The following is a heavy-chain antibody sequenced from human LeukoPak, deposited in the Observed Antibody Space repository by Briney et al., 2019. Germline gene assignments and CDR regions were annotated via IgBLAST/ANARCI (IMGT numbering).Heavy chain of an antibody. V-gene: IGHV4-61*02. D-gene: IGHD4-17*01. Sequence: SETLSLTCTVSGDSITRGTYYWNWLRQPAGKGLEWIGRIHTSSRVNYNPSLKSRVTISIDTSRNLVSLRLTSVTAADAAVYYCARDRGNGDYGDYFDSWGQGTLVSVSS. CDR3: ARDRGNGDYGDYFDS. CDR1: GDSITRGTYY. CDR2: IHTSSRV. J-gene: IGHJ4*02.